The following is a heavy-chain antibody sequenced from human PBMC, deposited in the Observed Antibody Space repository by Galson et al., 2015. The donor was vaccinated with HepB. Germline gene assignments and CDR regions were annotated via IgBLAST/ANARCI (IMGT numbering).Heavy chain of an antibody. CDR2: IYYSGST. D-gene: IGHD1-26*01. Sequence: LSLTCTVSGGSINTYYWSWIRQPPGKGLEWIGYIYYSGSTNYNPSLKSRVTISVDRSKNQFTLKLSSVTAADTAVYYCARVGSGGYSDGFDIWGQGTMVTVSS. CDR3: ARVGSGGYSDGFDI. J-gene: IGHJ3*02. CDR1: GGSINTYY. V-gene: IGHV4-59*01.